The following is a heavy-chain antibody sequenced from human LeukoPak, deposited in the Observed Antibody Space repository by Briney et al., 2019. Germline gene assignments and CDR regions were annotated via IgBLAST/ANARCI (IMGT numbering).Heavy chain of an antibody. CDR2: IHYSEST. J-gene: IGHJ4*02. Sequence: PSETLSLTCTVSGGSISTYYWSWIRQPPGKGVEWIGYIHYSESTIYNPSHKSRVTISVDTSKNQFSLKLTSVTAADTAAYYCARDVYGDPFDYWGEGTLVTVSS. CDR3: ARDVYGDPFDY. D-gene: IGHD4-17*01. V-gene: IGHV4-59*01. CDR1: GGSISTYY.